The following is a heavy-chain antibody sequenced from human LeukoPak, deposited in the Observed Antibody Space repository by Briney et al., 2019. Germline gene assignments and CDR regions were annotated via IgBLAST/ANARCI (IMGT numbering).Heavy chain of an antibody. Sequence: SVTVSFTASGGTFSSYAISWVRQAPGQGLEWMGGIIPIFGTANYAQKFQGRVTITADESASTAYMELSSLRSEDTAVYYCARTIAVAGAQFDYWGQGTLVTVSS. V-gene: IGHV1-69*13. D-gene: IGHD6-19*01. J-gene: IGHJ4*02. CDR2: IIPIFGTA. CDR1: GGTFSSYA. CDR3: ARTIAVAGAQFDY.